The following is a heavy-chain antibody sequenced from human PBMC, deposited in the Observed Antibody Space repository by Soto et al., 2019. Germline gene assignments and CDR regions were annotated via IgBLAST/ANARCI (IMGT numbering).Heavy chain of an antibody. Sequence: GGSLRLSCAASGFTFSSYGMHWVRQAPGKGLEWVAVISYDGSNKYYADSVKGRFTISRDNSKNTLYLQMNSLRAEDTAVYYCAKSPPLAAAEYYFDYWGQGTLVTVSS. CDR1: GFTFSSYG. D-gene: IGHD6-13*01. CDR2: ISYDGSNK. J-gene: IGHJ4*02. V-gene: IGHV3-30*18. CDR3: AKSPPLAAAEYYFDY.